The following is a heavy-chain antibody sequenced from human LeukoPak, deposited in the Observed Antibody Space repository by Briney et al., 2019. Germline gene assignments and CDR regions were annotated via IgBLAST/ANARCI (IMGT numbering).Heavy chain of an antibody. Sequence: SVKVSCKASGYTFTGYYMHWVRQAPGQGLEWMGWINPNSGGTNYAQTFQGRVTMTRDTSISTAYMELSRLRSDDTAVYYCARDRIYYYGSGSYYPWGQGTLVTVSS. D-gene: IGHD3-10*01. V-gene: IGHV1-2*02. CDR2: INPNSGGT. J-gene: IGHJ4*02. CDR3: ARDRIYYYGSGSYYP. CDR1: GYTFTGYY.